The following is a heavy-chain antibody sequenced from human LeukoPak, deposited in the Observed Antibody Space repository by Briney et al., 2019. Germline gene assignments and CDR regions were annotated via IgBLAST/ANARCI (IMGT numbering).Heavy chain of an antibody. CDR2: ISGSGGST. J-gene: IGHJ3*02. CDR3: AKGFYYGGSSDLSSFDI. D-gene: IGHD4-23*01. CDR1: GFTFSSYA. Sequence: PGGSLRLSCAASGFTFSSYAMSWVRQAPGKGLEWVSAISGSGGSTYYADSVKGRFTISRDNSKNTLYLQMNSLRAEDTAVYHCAKGFYYGGSSDLSSFDIWGQGTMVTVSS. V-gene: IGHV3-23*01.